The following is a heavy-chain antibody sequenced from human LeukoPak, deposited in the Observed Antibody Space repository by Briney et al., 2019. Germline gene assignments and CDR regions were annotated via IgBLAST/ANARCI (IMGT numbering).Heavy chain of an antibody. V-gene: IGHV6-1*01. Sequence: SQTLSLTCAISGDSVSSNSAAWNWIRQSPSRGLEWLGRTYYRSKWYNDYAVSVKSRITINPDTSKNQFSLQLNSVTPEDTAVYYCARGYCSSTSCLGLYAFDIWGQGTMVTVSS. CDR2: TYYRSKWYN. CDR3: ARGYCSSTSCLGLYAFDI. CDR1: GDSVSSNSAA. J-gene: IGHJ3*02. D-gene: IGHD2-2*01.